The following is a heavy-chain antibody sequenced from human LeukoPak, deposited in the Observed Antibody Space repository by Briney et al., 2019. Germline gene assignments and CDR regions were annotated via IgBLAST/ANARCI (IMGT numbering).Heavy chain of an antibody. CDR3: ARDQARGYHRIFDY. D-gene: IGHD3-22*01. V-gene: IGHV3-30-3*01. Sequence: PGGSLRLSCAASGFTFSSYAMHWVRQAPGKGLEWVAVISYDGSNKYYADFVKGRFTISRDNSKNTLYLQMNSLRAEDTAVYYCARDQARGYHRIFDYWGQGTLVTVSS. J-gene: IGHJ4*02. CDR1: GFTFSSYA. CDR2: ISYDGSNK.